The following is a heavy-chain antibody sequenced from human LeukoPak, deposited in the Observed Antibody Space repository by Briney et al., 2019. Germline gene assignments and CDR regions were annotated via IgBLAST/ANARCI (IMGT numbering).Heavy chain of an antibody. V-gene: IGHV3-30*18. CDR1: EFTFSSYG. J-gene: IGHJ4*02. CDR3: AKEAGYSYGYYFDY. D-gene: IGHD5-18*01. CDR2: ISYDGSNK. Sequence: AGRSLRLSCAASEFTFSSYGMHWVRQAPGKGLEWVAIISYDGSNKYYADSVKGRFTISRDNSKNTLHLQMNSLRAEDTAVYYCAKEAGYSYGYYFDYWGQGTLVTVSS.